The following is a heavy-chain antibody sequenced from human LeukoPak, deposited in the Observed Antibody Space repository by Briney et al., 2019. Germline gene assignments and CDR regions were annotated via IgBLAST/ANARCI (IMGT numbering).Heavy chain of an antibody. Sequence: SETLSLTCTVSCGSISSYYWSWIRQPPGKGLEWMGYIYYSESTNYNPPLKTRVTISIKTSKNQFSLTLRSVTAADAGVYYCASVTGYTIEDSFDSWGQGTLVTVSS. J-gene: IGHJ4*02. CDR3: ASVTGYTIEDSFDS. CDR2: IYYSEST. CDR1: CGSISSYY. D-gene: IGHD3-9*01. V-gene: IGHV4-59*01.